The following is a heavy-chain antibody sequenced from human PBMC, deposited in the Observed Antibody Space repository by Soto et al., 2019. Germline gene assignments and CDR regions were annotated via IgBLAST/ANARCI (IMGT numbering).Heavy chain of an antibody. D-gene: IGHD3-22*01. CDR1: GFTFSSYA. J-gene: IGHJ6*02. V-gene: IGHV3-23*01. CDR3: AKPSTLTMIVVGITTSEMVYYYGMDV. CDR2: ISGSGGST. Sequence: GGSLRLSCAASGFTFSSYAMSWVRQAPGKGLEWVSAISGSGGSTYYADSVKGRFTISRDNSKNTLYLQMNSLRAEDTAVYYCAKPSTLTMIVVGITTSEMVYYYGMDVWGQGNTVTVS.